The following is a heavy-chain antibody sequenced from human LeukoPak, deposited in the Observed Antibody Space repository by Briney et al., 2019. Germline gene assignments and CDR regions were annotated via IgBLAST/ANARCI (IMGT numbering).Heavy chain of an antibody. Sequence: GSLRLSCAASGFTFSTYSMHWVRQAPGKGLEWVAVISYVGSNKYYADSVKGRFTISRDDSKNTLYLQMNSVRVEDTAMYYCARVHSSGWYSIDYWGQGTLVTVSS. D-gene: IGHD6-19*01. CDR2: ISYVGSNK. J-gene: IGHJ4*02. CDR3: ARVHSSGWYSIDY. CDR1: GFTFSTYS. V-gene: IGHV3-30-3*01.